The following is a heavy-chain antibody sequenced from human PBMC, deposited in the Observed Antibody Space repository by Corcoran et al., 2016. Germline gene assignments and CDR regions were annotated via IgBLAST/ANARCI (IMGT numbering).Heavy chain of an antibody. D-gene: IGHD2-15*01. CDR2: TYYRSKWYN. CDR3: ARDRCSGGSCYGYYYYGMDV. J-gene: IGHJ6*02. V-gene: IGHV6-1*01. CDR1: GDSVSSNSAA. Sequence: QVQLQQSGPGLVKPSQTLSLTCAISGDSVSSNSAAWNWIRQSPSRGLEWLGRTYYRSKWYNDYAVSVKSRITINPDTSKNQFSLQLNSVTPEDTVVYYCARDRCSGGSCYGYYYYGMDVWGQGTTVTVSS.